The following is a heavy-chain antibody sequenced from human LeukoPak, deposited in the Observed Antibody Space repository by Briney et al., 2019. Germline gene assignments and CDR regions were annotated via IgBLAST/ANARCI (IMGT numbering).Heavy chain of an antibody. D-gene: IGHD1-7*01. V-gene: IGHV3-33*01. Sequence: GGSLRLSFAASRFTFSSFGMHWVRQAPGKGLEWVAVIWYDASNKYYADSVKGRFTISRDNSKNTLYLHMNSLRDDDTAVYYCVRGVGVSRFNYLDPWGQGTLVIVSS. CDR1: RFTFSSFG. CDR3: VRGVGVSRFNYLDP. J-gene: IGHJ5*02. CDR2: IWYDASNK.